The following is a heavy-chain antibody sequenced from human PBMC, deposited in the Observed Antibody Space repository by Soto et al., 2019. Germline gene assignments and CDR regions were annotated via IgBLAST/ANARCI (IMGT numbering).Heavy chain of an antibody. V-gene: IGHV4-34*01. J-gene: IGHJ3*02. D-gene: IGHD1-1*01. CDR3: ARVERGTATTVVDAFDI. Sequence: QVQLQQWGAGLLKPSETLSLTCAVFGGSVNSGNYYWSWIRQPPGKRLEWIGEMSHSGGTHFNPSLKSRVTISVDTSKNQFSLKMSSVTAADTALYYCARVERGTATTVVDAFDIWAQGQWSPSLQ. CDR1: GGSVNSGNYY. CDR2: MSHSGGT.